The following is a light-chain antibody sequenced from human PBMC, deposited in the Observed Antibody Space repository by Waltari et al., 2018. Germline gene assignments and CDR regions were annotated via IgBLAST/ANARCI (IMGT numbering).Light chain of an antibody. CDR2: AAS. Sequence: IALTQSPGTLSLSPGEIPTLSCRASQRFSSSPLAWYQQKPCQSPRRLIFAASSRATGIPYRFSGSGSGADFTLTISRLEPEDFAVYYCHQYGRSPITFGQGTRLEIK. CDR3: HQYGRSPIT. CDR1: QRFSSSP. J-gene: IGKJ5*01. V-gene: IGKV3-20*01.